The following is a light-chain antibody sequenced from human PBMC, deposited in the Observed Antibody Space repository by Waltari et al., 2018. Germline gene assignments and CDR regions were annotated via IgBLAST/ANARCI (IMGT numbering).Light chain of an antibody. J-gene: IGLJ3*02. CDR3: QTGGHGTWV. CDR2: VKRDGSH. CDR1: SGPSTNV. Sequence: QLVLTQSPSASASLGASVKLTCTLSSGPSTNVIAWLQKRPERGPRYLMKVKRDGSHNTGDDVPDRFSGSCSGAEHYLTISSLQSEDEADYYCQTGGHGTWVFGGGTKLTVL. V-gene: IGLV4-69*01.